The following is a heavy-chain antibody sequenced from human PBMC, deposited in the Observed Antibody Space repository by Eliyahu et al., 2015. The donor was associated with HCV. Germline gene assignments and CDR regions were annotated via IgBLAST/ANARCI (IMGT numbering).Heavy chain of an antibody. CDR1: GGSISSSSYY. CDR2: IYYSGST. CDR3: ARHGGSSWYPEYFQH. Sequence: QLQLQESGPGLVKPSETLSLTCTVSGGSISSSSYYWGWIRQPPGKGLEWIGSIYYSGSTYYNPSLKSRVTISVDTSKNQFSLKLSSVTAADTAVYYCARHGGSSWYPEYFQHWGQGTLVTVSS. D-gene: IGHD6-13*01. J-gene: IGHJ1*01. V-gene: IGHV4-39*01.